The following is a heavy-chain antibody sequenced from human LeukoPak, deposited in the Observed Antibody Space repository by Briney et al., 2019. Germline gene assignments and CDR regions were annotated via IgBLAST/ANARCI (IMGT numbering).Heavy chain of an antibody. CDR2: INHSGST. J-gene: IGHJ6*02. CDR1: GGSVSGYY. V-gene: IGHV4-34*01. D-gene: IGHD3-22*01. CDR3: AGRGDPRSSGYYHATNYYGMDV. Sequence: SETLSLTCGVYGGSVSGYYWNWIRQPPGKGLEWIGEINHSGSTSYNPSLKSRVTISLDTSKNQFSLKLRSVTAADTAVYYCAGRGDPRSSGYYHATNYYGMDVWGRGTTVTVSS.